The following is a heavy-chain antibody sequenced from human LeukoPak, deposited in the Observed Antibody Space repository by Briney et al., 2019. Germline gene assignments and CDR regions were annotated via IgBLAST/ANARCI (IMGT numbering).Heavy chain of an antibody. CDR1: GYMFSNFG. CDR3: ARVPFLYYDFWCGYPSGNWDGS. J-gene: IGHJ4*02. Sequence: ASVKVSCEAAGYMFSNFGISWVRQAPGQGLEWLGWISVSNGKTDIAQKVQGRITMTTVTSTSTAYLELRSLRSDDTAVYYCARVPFLYYDFWCGYPSGNWDGSWGQGTLVTVSS. D-gene: IGHD3-3*01. CDR2: ISVSNGKT. V-gene: IGHV1-18*01.